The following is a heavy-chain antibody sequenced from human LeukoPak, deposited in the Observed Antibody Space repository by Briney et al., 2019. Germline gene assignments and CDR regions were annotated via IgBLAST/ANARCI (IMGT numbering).Heavy chain of an antibody. D-gene: IGHD3-10*01. CDR2: IYHSGST. J-gene: IGHJ4*02. CDR1: GGSISISNW. Sequence: PSGTLSLTCAVSGGSISISNWWSWVRQPPGKGLEWIGEIYHSGSTYYNPSLKSRVTISVDTSKNQFSLKLSSVTAADTAVYYCARGGASKVRGVTHFRYWGQGTLVTVSS. V-gene: IGHV4-4*02. CDR3: ARGGASKVRGVTHFRY.